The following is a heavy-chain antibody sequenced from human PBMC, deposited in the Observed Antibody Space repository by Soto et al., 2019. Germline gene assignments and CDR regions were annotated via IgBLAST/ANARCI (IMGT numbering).Heavy chain of an antibody. CDR1: GFTFSSYS. V-gene: IGHV3-21*04. J-gene: IGHJ6*02. D-gene: IGHD6-13*01. CDR2: ISSSSSYI. Sequence: PGGSLRVSCAASGFTFSSYSMNWVLQAPGKGLEWVSSISSSSSYIYYADSVTVRFTMSRDNAKNSLYLQMNSLRAEDTAVYYCASSIAAAGAYYYGMDVWGQGTTVTVSS. CDR3: ASSIAAAGAYYYGMDV.